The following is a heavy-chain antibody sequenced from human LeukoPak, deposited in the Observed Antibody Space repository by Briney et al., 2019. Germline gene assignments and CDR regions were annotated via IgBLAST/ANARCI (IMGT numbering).Heavy chain of an antibody. D-gene: IGHD6-19*01. CDR3: ARDQQVYSSGWSGMDV. V-gene: IGHV3-33*01. CDR2: IWSDGSNK. Sequence: PGGSLRLSCAASGFTFNNYGIHWVRQAPGKGLEWVAIIWSDGSNKYYADSVKGRFTISRDNSKNTLYLQMNSLRAEDTAVYYCARDQQVYSSGWSGMDVWGQGTTVTVSS. J-gene: IGHJ6*02. CDR1: GFTFNNYG.